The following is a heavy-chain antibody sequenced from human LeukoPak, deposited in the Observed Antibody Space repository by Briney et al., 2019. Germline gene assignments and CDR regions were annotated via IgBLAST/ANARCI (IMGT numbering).Heavy chain of an antibody. V-gene: IGHV1-24*01. J-gene: IGHJ4*02. CDR3: AILSTSQNIVRYFDY. D-gene: IGHD2/OR15-2a*01. CDR1: AYTLTDLS. Sequence: ASVKVCCKVSAYTLTDLSMHWVRQAPGPGIELMGGFDPKADETIYAQKYQGTVNMREATSTDTAYMELSSLISEDTAVYYCAILSTSQNIVRYFDYWGQGTLVTVSS. CDR2: FDPKADET.